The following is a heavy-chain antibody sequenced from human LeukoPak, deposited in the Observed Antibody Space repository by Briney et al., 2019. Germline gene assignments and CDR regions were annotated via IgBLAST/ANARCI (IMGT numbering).Heavy chain of an antibody. CDR2: INPNSGAT. CDR3: ARGPSD. V-gene: IGHV1-2*02. Sequence: GASVKVSCKASGYTFTGYYMHWVRQAPGQGLEWMGWINPNSGATNYAQNFQGRVTMIRDTSINTAYMELSRLTSDDTAVYYCARGPSDWGQGTMVTVSS. CDR1: GYTFTGYY. J-gene: IGHJ4*02.